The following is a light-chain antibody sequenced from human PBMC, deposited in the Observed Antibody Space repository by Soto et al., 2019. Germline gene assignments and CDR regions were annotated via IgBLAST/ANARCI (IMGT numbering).Light chain of an antibody. CDR3: QQYYSYPLN. CDR2: AAS. V-gene: IGKV1-8*01. CDR1: QGISSY. J-gene: IGKJ4*01. Sequence: AIGMTQSPCSLSASTEDRVTITCRASQGISSYLAWYQQKPGKAPKLLIYAASTLQSGVPSRFSGSGSGTDFTLTVSCLQSEDFETYYCQQYYSYPLNFGGGTKVDTK.